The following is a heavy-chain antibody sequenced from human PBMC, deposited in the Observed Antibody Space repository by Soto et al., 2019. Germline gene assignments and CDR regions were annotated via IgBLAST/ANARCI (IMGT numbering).Heavy chain of an antibody. J-gene: IGHJ4*02. D-gene: IGHD1-7*01. CDR3: ARDDWNYVDKLFDY. Sequence: LRLSCAESGFTFSSYGMHRVRQAPGKGLEWVAVIWHDGNNKYYADSVKGRFTISRDNSKNTLYLQMNSLRAEDTAVYYCARDDWNYVDKLFDYWGQGTLVTVSS. CDR1: GFTFSSYG. CDR2: IWHDGNNK. V-gene: IGHV3-33*01.